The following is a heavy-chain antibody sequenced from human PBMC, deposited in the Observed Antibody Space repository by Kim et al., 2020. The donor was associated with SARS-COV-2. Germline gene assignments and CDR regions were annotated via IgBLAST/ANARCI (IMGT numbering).Heavy chain of an antibody. Sequence: ASVKVSCKASGYTFTSYAMHWVRQAPGQRLEWMGWINAGNGNTKYSQKFQGRVTITRDTSASTAYMELSSLRSEDTAVYYCASAVVVAATLDYWGQGTLVTVSS. CDR3: ASAVVVAATLDY. J-gene: IGHJ4*02. CDR1: GYTFTSYA. D-gene: IGHD2-15*01. V-gene: IGHV1-3*01. CDR2: INAGNGNT.